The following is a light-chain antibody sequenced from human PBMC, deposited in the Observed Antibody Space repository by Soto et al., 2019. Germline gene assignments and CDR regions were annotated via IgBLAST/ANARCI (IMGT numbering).Light chain of an antibody. CDR1: NSNIGSYS. CDR3: AAWDDSLNGPV. V-gene: IGLV1-44*01. CDR2: SDD. J-gene: IGLJ2*01. Sequence: QSVLTQPPSASGTPGQRVTISCSGSNSNIGSYSVNWYRHLPGTAPKLLVSSDDQRPSGVPDRFSGSKSGPSASLAISGLQSEDEADYYCAAWDDSLNGPVFGGGTKLTVL.